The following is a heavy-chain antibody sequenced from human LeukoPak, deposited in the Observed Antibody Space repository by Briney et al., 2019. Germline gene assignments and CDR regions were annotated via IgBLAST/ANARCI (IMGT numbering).Heavy chain of an antibody. D-gene: IGHD4-23*01. Sequence: PGGSLRLSCAASGFTFSSYSMNWVRQAPGKGLEWVSSISSSSSYIYYADSVKGRFTISRDNAKNSLYLQMNSLRAEDTAVYYCAKGLVGPTVVTPFDYWGQGTLVTVSS. V-gene: IGHV3-21*01. CDR1: GFTFSSYS. CDR2: ISSSSSYI. CDR3: AKGLVGPTVVTPFDY. J-gene: IGHJ4*02.